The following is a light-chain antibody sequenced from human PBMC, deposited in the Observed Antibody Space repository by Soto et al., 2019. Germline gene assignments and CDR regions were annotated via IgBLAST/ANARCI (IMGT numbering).Light chain of an antibody. CDR1: QDINDW. J-gene: IGKJ1*01. CDR2: DAS. Sequence: DIPMTQSPSTLSASVGDRVTITCLASQDINDWLAWYQQKPGNAPKFLIYDASTLQSGVPSRFSGSGSGTDFTLTISSLHPDDFATYYCQQYNSYSPTFGQGTKVDI. V-gene: IGKV1-5*01. CDR3: QQYNSYSPT.